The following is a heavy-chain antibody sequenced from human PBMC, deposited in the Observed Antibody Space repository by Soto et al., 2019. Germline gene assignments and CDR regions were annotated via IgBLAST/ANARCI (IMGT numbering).Heavy chain of an antibody. CDR1: GLTFSNAW. CDR3: TTNVDQSSVWFGS. Sequence: EVQLVESGGGLVKPGGSLRLSCAASGLTFSNAWMSWVRQAPGKGLEWVGRVKSKTDSETTNYAAPVKGRFTISRDDSENTLYLQMNSLKTEDTAVYYCTTNVDQSSVWFGSWGQGTLVTVSS. CDR2: VKSKTDSETT. D-gene: IGHD3-22*01. V-gene: IGHV3-15*01. J-gene: IGHJ5*02.